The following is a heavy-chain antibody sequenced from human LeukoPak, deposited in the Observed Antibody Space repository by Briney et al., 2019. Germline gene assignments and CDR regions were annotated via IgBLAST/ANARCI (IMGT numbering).Heavy chain of an antibody. CDR2: IYYSGST. Sequence: PSQTLSLTCTVSGGSISNGDYYWSWIRQPPGKGLEWIGYIYYSGSTYYNPSLRSRVTISVDTSKNQFSLKLSSVTAADTAVYYCARGKLRGGYGTDYWGQGTLVTVSS. J-gene: IGHJ4*02. CDR3: ARGKLRGGYGTDY. CDR1: GGSISNGDYY. D-gene: IGHD5-24*01. V-gene: IGHV4-30-4*01.